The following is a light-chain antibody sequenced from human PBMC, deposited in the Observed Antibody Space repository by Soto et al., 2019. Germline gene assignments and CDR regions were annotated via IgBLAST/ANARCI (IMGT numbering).Light chain of an antibody. CDR2: DVS. CDR1: MSDVGRYNY. Sequence: QSVLTQPASVSGFPGQSITISCTGTMSDVGRYNYVSWYQQYPGKAPKAMIYDVSNRPSGVSNRFSGSKSGNTASLTISGLQAEDEADYYCNSYAGTSTPYIFGTGTKVTVL. CDR3: NSYAGTSTPYI. V-gene: IGLV2-14*03. J-gene: IGLJ1*01.